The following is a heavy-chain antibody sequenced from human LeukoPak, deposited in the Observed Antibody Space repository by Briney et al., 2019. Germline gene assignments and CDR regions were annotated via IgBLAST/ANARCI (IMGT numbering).Heavy chain of an antibody. CDR1: GFTFSSYS. Sequence: GGSLRLSCAASGFTFSSYSMNWVRQAPGKGLEWVSSMTSSRSGYIYYADSVKGRFTISRDNAKNSLYLQMNSLRAEDTAVYYCARNLPAADYWGQGTLVTVSS. D-gene: IGHD2-2*01. V-gene: IGHV3-21*01. CDR3: ARNLPAADY. J-gene: IGHJ4*02. CDR2: MTSSRSGYI.